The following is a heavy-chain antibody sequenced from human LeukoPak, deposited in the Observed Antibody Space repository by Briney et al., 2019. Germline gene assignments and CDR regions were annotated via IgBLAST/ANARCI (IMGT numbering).Heavy chain of an antibody. J-gene: IGHJ3*02. CDR2: IYYSGST. Sequence: KPSETLSLTCTVSGGSISSYYWRWIRQPPGKGLEWIGYIYYSGSTNYNPSLKSRVTISADTSKNQFSLKLSSVTAADTAVYYCARSFYYDFWSGYYSMTVGAFDIWGQGTMVTVSS. CDR3: ARSFYYDFWSGYYSMTVGAFDI. V-gene: IGHV4-59*01. D-gene: IGHD3-3*01. CDR1: GGSISSYY.